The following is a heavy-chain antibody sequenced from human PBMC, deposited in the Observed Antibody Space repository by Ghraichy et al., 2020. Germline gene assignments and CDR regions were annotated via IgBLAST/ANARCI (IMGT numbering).Heavy chain of an antibody. J-gene: IGHJ6*02. Sequence: GGSLRLSCVGSGFTFSSYSMNWVRQSPGKGLEWVSYITSSSRSKFYADSVKGRFTISRDNAQNSLSLQMNSLRDEDMAVYYCARGSKVVRFYYYDGMDVWGQGTTVTVSS. V-gene: IGHV3-48*02. CDR3: ARGSKVVRFYYYDGMDV. CDR1: GFTFSSYS. D-gene: IGHD4-23*01. CDR2: ITSSSRSK.